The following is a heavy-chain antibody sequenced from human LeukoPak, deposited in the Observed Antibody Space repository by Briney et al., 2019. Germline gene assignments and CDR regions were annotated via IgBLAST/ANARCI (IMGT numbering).Heavy chain of an antibody. D-gene: IGHD3-10*01. CDR1: GGSISSDYW. CDR2: IHYSGTT. V-gene: IGHV4-4*02. CDR3: ARGSHDTIRGVLDI. J-gene: IGHJ3*02. Sequence: SGTLSLTCAVSGGSISSDYWWSWVRQSPGKGLEYIGEIHYSGTTNYNPSLKSRVTISLDKSKNQFSLNLNSGTAADTAVFYCARGSHDTIRGVLDIWGQGTMVTVSS.